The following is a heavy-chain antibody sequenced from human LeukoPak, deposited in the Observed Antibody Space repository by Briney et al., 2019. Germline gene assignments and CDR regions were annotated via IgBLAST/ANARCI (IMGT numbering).Heavy chain of an antibody. D-gene: IGHD3-9*01. CDR2: ISYDGSNK. V-gene: IGHV3-30*18. J-gene: IGHJ4*02. Sequence: GGSLRLSCAASGFTFSSYGMHWVRQAPGKGLEWVAVISYDGSNKYYADSVKGRFTISRDNSKNTLYLQMNSLRAEDTAVYYCAKDLLRYFDWSGDYFDYWGQGTLVTVSS. CDR1: GFTFSSYG. CDR3: AKDLLRYFDWSGDYFDY.